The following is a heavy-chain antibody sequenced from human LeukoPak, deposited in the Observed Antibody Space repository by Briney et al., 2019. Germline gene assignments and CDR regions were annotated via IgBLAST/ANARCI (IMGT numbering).Heavy chain of an antibody. CDR2: INSDGSST. CDR3: SSRYYYDSSGLRDY. D-gene: IGHD3-22*01. J-gene: IGHJ4*02. Sequence: GGSLRLSCAAAGFTFSSYWMHWVRQAPGKGLVWVSRINSDGSSTSYADSVKGRFTIFRDNDKNTLYLQMNSLRAEDTAVYYCSSRYYYDSSGLRDYWGQGTLVTVSS. V-gene: IGHV3-74*01. CDR1: GFTFSSYW.